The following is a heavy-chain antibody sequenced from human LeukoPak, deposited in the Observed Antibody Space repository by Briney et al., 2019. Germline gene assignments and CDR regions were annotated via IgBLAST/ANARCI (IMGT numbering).Heavy chain of an antibody. CDR1: GLTFSNAC. Sequence: GGSLRLSWATSGLTFSNACMSWVRQAPRKGLEWVGLIKGKTDGGTKDSAAPVQGKFTISREDSKHTLSLQMNSLKTEDTAVYYCTAGTWIQLWLADYWGQGTLVTVSS. D-gene: IGHD5-18*01. V-gene: IGHV3-15*01. CDR2: IKGKTDGGTK. CDR3: TAGTWIQLWLADY. J-gene: IGHJ4*02.